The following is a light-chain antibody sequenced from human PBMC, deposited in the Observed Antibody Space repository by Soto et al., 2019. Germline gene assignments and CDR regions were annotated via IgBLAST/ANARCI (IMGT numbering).Light chain of an antibody. CDR1: QSVSSN. CDR2: GAS. Sequence: EIVMTHSPATRCVSPGEVAGLYFRAMQSVSSNLAWYQQKPGQAPRLLIYGASTRATGIPARFSGSGSGTEFTLTISSLQSEDFAVYYCQQYNNWPPWTCGQGTTGDIK. J-gene: IGKJ1*01. V-gene: IGKV3-15*01. CDR3: QQYNNWPPWT.